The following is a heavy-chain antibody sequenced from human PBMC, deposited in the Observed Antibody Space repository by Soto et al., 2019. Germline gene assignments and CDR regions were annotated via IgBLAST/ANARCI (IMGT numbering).Heavy chain of an antibody. Sequence: SEILSLTCTVSGVSISSYYWSWIRQPPGKGLEWIGYIYYSGNTNYNPSLKSRVSISVDTSKNQFSLQLSSVTAADTAVYYCARHSGYSYRWFDPWGQGTLVTVSS. D-gene: IGHD3-22*01. J-gene: IGHJ5*02. CDR3: ARHSGYSYRWFDP. CDR2: IYYSGNT. V-gene: IGHV4-59*01. CDR1: GVSISSYY.